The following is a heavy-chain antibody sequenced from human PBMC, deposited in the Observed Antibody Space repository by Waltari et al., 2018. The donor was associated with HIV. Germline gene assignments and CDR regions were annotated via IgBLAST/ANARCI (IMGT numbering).Heavy chain of an antibody. CDR2: IWYDGSNK. J-gene: IGHJ4*02. D-gene: IGHD4-17*01. V-gene: IGHV3-33*01. CDR3: ARDGLDLRTIDY. Sequence: VRQAPGKGLEWVAVIWYDGSNKYYADSVKGRFTISRDNSKNTLYLQMNSLRAEDTAVYYCARDGLDLRTIDYWGQGTLVTVSS.